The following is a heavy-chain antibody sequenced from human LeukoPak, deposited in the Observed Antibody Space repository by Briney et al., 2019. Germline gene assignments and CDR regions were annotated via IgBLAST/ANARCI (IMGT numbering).Heavy chain of an antibody. CDR2: ISSSSYI. CDR1: GFTFSSYS. CDR3: ARNYGDYEGRYYFDY. J-gene: IGHJ4*02. V-gene: IGHV3-21*01. Sequence: GGSLTLSCAASGFTFSSYSMNWVRQAPGKGLEWVSSISSSSYIYYADSVKGRFTISRDNAKNSLYLQMNSLRAEDTAVYYCARNYGDYEGRYYFDYWGQGTLVTVSS. D-gene: IGHD4-17*01.